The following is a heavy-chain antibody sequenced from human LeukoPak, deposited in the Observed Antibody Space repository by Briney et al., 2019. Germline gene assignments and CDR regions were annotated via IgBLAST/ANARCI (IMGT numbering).Heavy chain of an antibody. V-gene: IGHV4-4*09. D-gene: IGHD2-8*01. CDR2: IYTSGST. CDR3: AIHKDIVLMVFDY. J-gene: IGHJ4*02. Sequence: SETLSLTCTVSGGSISSYYRSWIRQPPGKGLEWFGYIYTSGSTNYNPSLKSRVTISVDTSKNQFSLKLSSVTAADTAVYYCAIHKDIVLMVFDYWGQGTLVTVSS. CDR1: GGSISSYY.